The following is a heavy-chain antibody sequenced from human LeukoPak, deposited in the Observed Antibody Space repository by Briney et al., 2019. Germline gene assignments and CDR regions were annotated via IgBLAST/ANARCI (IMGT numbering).Heavy chain of an antibody. D-gene: IGHD1-14*01. Sequence: PGGSLRLPCEASGFTFSSYSMNWVRQAPGKGLEWVSSISSSSGYIYYADSVKGRFTVSRDNAKNSLYLQMNSLRAEDTAVYYCASKIGSGFDPWGQGTLVTVSS. J-gene: IGHJ5*02. CDR2: ISSSSGYI. V-gene: IGHV3-21*01. CDR1: GFTFSSYS. CDR3: ASKIGSGFDP.